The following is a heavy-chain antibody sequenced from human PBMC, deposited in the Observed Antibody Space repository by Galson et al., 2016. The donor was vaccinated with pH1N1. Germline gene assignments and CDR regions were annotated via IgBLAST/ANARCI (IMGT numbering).Heavy chain of an antibody. J-gene: IGHJ2*01. CDR1: GGTFGSFG. D-gene: IGHD3-22*01. Sequence: SVKVSCKASGGTFGSFGLNWVRQAPGQGLEWMGGSIPIFNTAKYARNFQGRVTITADESTTTTYMELSSLRSDDTAVYFCAREDYYDTDLSDWYFDLWGRGTLLTVSS. CDR2: SIPIFNTA. CDR3: AREDYYDTDLSDWYFDL. V-gene: IGHV1-69*13.